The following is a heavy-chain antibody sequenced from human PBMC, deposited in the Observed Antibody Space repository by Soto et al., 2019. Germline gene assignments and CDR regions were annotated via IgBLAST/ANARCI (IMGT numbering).Heavy chain of an antibody. D-gene: IGHD3-16*01. J-gene: IGHJ4*02. CDR2: IYYSGST. V-gene: IGHV4-39*02. CDR3: AKGSGSSAYSPFDY. CDR1: GGSISSSSYY. Sequence: SETLSLTCTVSGGSISSSSYYWGWIRQPPGKGLEWIGSIYYSGSTYYNPSPKSRVTISIDTSKNHFSLKLSSVTAADTAVYYCAKGSGSSAYSPFDYWGQGTLVTVSS.